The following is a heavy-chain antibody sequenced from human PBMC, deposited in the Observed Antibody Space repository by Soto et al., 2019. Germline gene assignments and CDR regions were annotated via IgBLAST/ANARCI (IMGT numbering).Heavy chain of an antibody. V-gene: IGHV3-23*01. Sequence: EVQLLESGGGLVQPGGSLRLSCAASGFTFSNFALSWVRQAPGKGPQWVSSILGNGGATFYADSVKGRFTISRDNFKNTLYLQMSGLRADDSAVYHCAKAHSISTEGVRGFDFWGRGTLVTVSS. CDR1: GFTFSNFA. J-gene: IGHJ4*02. CDR2: ILGNGGAT. CDR3: AKAHSISTEGVRGFDF. D-gene: IGHD3-10*01.